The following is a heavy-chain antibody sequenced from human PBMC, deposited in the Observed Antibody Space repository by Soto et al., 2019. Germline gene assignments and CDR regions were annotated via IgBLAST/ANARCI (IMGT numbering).Heavy chain of an antibody. CDR1: GFTFSSYS. Sequence: PGGSLRLSCAASGFTFSSYSMNWVRQAPGKGLEWVSSISSSSSYIYYADSVKGRFTISRDNAKNSLYLQMNSLRAEDTAVYYCASLDITIVRGVLDAFDIWGQGTMVTVSS. CDR2: ISSSSSYI. CDR3: ASLDITIVRGVLDAFDI. V-gene: IGHV3-21*01. D-gene: IGHD3-10*01. J-gene: IGHJ3*02.